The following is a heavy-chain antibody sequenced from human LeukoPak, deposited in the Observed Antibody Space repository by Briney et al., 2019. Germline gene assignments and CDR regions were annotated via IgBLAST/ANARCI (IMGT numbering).Heavy chain of an antibody. CDR3: SSSLYGDYAGDY. CDR2: IRNKPNNYAT. D-gene: IGHD4-17*01. V-gene: IGHV3-73*01. CDR1: GFTFSGST. J-gene: IGHJ4*02. Sequence: GGSLRLSCAASGFTFSGSTMHWVRQASGKGLEWVGRIRNKPNNYATAYAASVKGRFTISRDDSRNTAYLQMNSLKTEDTAVYCCSSSLYGDYAGDYWGQGTLVTVSS.